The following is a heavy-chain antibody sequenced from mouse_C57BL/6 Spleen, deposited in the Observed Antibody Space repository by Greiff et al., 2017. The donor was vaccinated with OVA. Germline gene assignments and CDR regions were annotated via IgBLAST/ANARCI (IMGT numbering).Heavy chain of an antibody. CDR2: ILPGSGST. Sequence: QVQLKESGAELMKPGASVKLSCKATGYTFTGYWIEWVKQRPGHGLEWIGEILPGSGSTNYNEKFKGKATFTADTSSNTAYMQLSSLTTEDSAIYYCARSDSNYGRVLYYYAMDYWGQGTSVTVSS. V-gene: IGHV1-9*01. D-gene: IGHD2-5*01. CDR3: ARSDSNYGRVLYYYAMDY. CDR1: GYTFTGYW. J-gene: IGHJ4*01.